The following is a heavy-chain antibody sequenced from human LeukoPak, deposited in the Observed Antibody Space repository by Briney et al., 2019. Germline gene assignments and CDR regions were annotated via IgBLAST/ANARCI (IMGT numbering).Heavy chain of an antibody. CDR3: ARSRDGYRFDY. D-gene: IGHD5-24*01. J-gene: IGHJ4*02. Sequence: SETLSLTCAVYGGSFSGYYWSWIRQPPGKGLEWIGEINHSGSTNYNPSLKSRVTISVDTSKNQFSLKLSSVTAADTAVYYCARSRDGYRFDYWGQGTLVTVSS. CDR1: GGSFSGYY. CDR2: INHSGST. V-gene: IGHV4-34*01.